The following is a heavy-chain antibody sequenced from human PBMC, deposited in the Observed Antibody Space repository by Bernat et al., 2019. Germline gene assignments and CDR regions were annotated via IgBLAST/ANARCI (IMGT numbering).Heavy chain of an antibody. J-gene: IGHJ5*02. D-gene: IGHD3-10*01. CDR3: ARGRGLLWFGEPTSEFDP. V-gene: IGHV1-46*03. Sequence: LVQSGAEVKKPGASVKVSCKASGYTFTSYYMHWVRQAPGQGLEWMGIINPSGGSTSYAQKFQGRVTMTRDTSTSTVYMELSSLRSEDTAVYYCARGRGLLWFGEPTSEFDPWGQGTLVTVSS. CDR1: GYTFTSYY. CDR2: INPSGGST.